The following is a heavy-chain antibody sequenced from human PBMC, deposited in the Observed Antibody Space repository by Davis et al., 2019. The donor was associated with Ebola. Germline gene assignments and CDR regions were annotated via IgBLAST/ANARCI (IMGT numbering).Heavy chain of an antibody. D-gene: IGHD2-21*01. J-gene: IGHJ4*02. CDR3: AREGYRGGGFDY. CDR2: IYHSGST. V-gene: IGHV4-30-2*01. CDR1: GGSISSGGYS. Sequence: PSETLSLTCAVSGGSISSGGYSWSWIRQPPGKGLEWIGYIYHSGSTYYNPSLKSRVTISVDTSKNQFSLRLNSVTAADTAIYYCAREGYRGGGFDYWGQGTLVPVSS.